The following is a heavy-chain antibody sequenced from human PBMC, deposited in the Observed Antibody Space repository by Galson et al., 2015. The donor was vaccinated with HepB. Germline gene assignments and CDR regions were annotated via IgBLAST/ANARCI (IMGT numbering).Heavy chain of an antibody. Sequence: ETLSLTCTVSGGSISSSAYYWGWIRQPPGKGQEWIGSVYFSGDTYYNPSLKSRVTISGDTSKNQFSLRLSSVTAADTALYYCARRGTTTDAFDVWGQGALVTVSS. J-gene: IGHJ3*01. CDR3: ARRGTTTDAFDV. CDR1: GGSISSSAYY. CDR2: VYFSGDT. V-gene: IGHV4-39*01. D-gene: IGHD1-26*01.